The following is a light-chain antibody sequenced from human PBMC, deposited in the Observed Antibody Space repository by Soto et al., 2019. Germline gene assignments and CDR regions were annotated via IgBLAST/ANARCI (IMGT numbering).Light chain of an antibody. CDR3: QQYNNWWT. V-gene: IGKV3-15*01. CDR2: AAS. J-gene: IGKJ1*01. Sequence: EIMMTQSPATLSVSPGERATLSCRASQSVNRNLAWYQQKPGQAPRLLISAASTRATGIPARFSGSGSETEFTLTISSLQSEDFAIYYCQQYNNWWTFGQGTKVEIK. CDR1: QSVNRN.